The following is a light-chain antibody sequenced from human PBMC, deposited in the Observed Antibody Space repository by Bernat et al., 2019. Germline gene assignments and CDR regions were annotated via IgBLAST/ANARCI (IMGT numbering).Light chain of an antibody. J-gene: IGLJ3*02. CDR2: GVN. Sequence: QSALTQPRSVSGSPGQSVTISCTGTSSDVGTYNYVCWYRQHPGKAPKLMISGVNKRPSGVPDRFSGSKSGNTASLTISGLQAEDEADYYCCSYAGNSAWVFGGGTKVTVL. V-gene: IGLV2-11*01. CDR3: CSYAGNSAWV. CDR1: SSDVGTYNY.